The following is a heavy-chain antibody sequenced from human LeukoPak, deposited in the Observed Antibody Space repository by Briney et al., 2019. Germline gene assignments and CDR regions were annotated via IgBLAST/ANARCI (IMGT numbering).Heavy chain of an antibody. V-gene: IGHV1-46*01. CDR3: ARDKSVSDEAWWLDP. CDR1: GFTFTNYW. Sequence: GASVKVSCKAFGFTFTNYWMHWVRQAPGQGLEWMGVISPRGDSASCAQKFQGRLIMTRDTSTTTLYMDLSSLRSGHTPVYYCARDKSVSDEAWWLDPWGQGTLVTVSS. J-gene: IGHJ5*02. CDR2: ISPRGDSA. D-gene: IGHD3-3*01.